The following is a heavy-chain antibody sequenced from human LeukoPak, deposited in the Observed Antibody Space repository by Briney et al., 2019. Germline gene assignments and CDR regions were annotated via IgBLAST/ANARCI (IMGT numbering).Heavy chain of an antibody. CDR2: INHSGST. CDR1: GYSISSGYY. V-gene: IGHV4-38-2*02. D-gene: IGHD2-15*01. J-gene: IGHJ4*02. Sequence: SETLSLTCPVSGYSISSGYYWAWMRQPPGKGLEWIGSINHSGSTYYNPSLKSRVTVSVDTSKNQVSLRLSSVTAADTAVYYCARVCSSGRCLDYWGQGTLVTVSS. CDR3: ARVCSSGRCLDY.